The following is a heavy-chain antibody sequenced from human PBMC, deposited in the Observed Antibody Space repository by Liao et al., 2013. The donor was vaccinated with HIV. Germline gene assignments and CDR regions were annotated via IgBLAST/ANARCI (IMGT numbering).Heavy chain of an antibody. V-gene: IGHV4-4*07. J-gene: IGHJ2*01. CDR2: IHPTGNT. Sequence: QVHLQESGPGLVKPSETLSLTCTVSGGSISSYYWSWLRQSAGKGLEWIGRIHPTGNTNYNPSLKSRITISLDTSKNQFSMKLTSVTAADTALYYCAREEAYCSGGICYLFPKWYFDLWGRGTLVTVSS. CDR1: GGSISSYY. CDR3: AREEAYCSGGICYLFPKWYFDL. D-gene: IGHD2-15*01.